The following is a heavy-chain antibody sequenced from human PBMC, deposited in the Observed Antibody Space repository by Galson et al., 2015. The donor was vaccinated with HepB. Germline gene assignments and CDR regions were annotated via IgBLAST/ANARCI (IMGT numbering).Heavy chain of an antibody. Sequence: SLRLSCAASGFTFSTYSMNWVRQAPGKGLEWVSSISSSSSYIYYADSGKGRFTISRDNAKNSLYLQMNSLRAEDTAVYYCARDTVVVVVAALVFDIWGQGTMVTVSS. CDR1: GFTFSTYS. J-gene: IGHJ3*02. CDR3: ARDTVVVVVAALVFDI. CDR2: ISSSSSYI. D-gene: IGHD2-15*01. V-gene: IGHV3-21*01.